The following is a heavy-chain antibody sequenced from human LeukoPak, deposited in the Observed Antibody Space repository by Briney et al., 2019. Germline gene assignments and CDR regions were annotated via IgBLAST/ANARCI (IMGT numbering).Heavy chain of an antibody. D-gene: IGHD5-18*01. CDR1: GYTFTSYG. CDR3: ARERDTAMVLDY. CDR2: ISAYNGNT. J-gene: IGHJ4*02. Sequence: ASVKVSCKASGYTFTSYGISWMRQAPGQGLEWMGWISAYNGNTNYAQKLQGRVTMTTDTSTSTAYMELRSLRSDDTAVYYCARERDTAMVLDYWGQGTLVTVSS. V-gene: IGHV1-18*01.